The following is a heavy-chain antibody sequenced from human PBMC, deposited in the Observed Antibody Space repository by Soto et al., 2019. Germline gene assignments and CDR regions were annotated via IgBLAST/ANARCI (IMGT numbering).Heavy chain of an antibody. CDR2: IKSKTDGGTT. D-gene: IGHD1-26*01. J-gene: IGHJ4*02. Sequence: EVQLVESGGGLVKPGGSLRLPCAASGFTFSNAWMSWVRQAPGKGLEWVGRIKSKTDGGTTDYAEPVKGRFTISRDDSKNTLYLQMNSLKTEDTAVYYCLNGGSYFFDYWGQGTLVTVSS. CDR1: GFTFSNAW. V-gene: IGHV3-15*01. CDR3: LNGGSYFFDY.